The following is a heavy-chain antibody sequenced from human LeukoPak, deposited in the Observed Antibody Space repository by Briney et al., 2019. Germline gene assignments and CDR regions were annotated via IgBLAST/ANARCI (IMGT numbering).Heavy chain of an antibody. D-gene: IGHD3-10*01. J-gene: IGHJ4*02. V-gene: IGHV3-23*01. CDR1: GFTFSSYG. CDR2: ISGSGGST. Sequence: QAGGSLRPSCAASGFTFSSYGMHWARQAPGKGLEWVSAISGSGGSTYYADSVKGRFTISRDNSKNTLYLQMNSLRAEDTAVYYCANKVSYGSGSYTHYWGQGTLVTVSS. CDR3: ANKVSYGSGSYTHY.